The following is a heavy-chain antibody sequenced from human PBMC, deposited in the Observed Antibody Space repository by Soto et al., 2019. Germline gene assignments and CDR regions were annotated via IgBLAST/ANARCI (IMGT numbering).Heavy chain of an antibody. CDR2: MNPNSGNT. CDR1: RYTFTSYD. J-gene: IGHJ4*02. D-gene: IGHD6-19*01. Sequence: ASVKVSCKASRYTFTSYDINWVRQSTGQGLEWMGCMNPNSGNTGYAQKFQGRVTMTRNTSISTAYMELSSLRSEDTAVYYCARRLTSGYSSGWYGVGYWGQGTLVTVSS. CDR3: ARRLTSGYSSGWYGVGY. V-gene: IGHV1-8*01.